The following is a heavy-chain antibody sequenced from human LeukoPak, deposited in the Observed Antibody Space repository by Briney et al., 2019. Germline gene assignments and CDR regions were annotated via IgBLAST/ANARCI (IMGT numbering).Heavy chain of an antibody. Sequence: GGSLRLSCAASGFTFSSYGMHWVRQAPGKGLEWVAVIWYDGSNKYYADSVKGRFTISRDNSKNTLYLQMNSLRAEDTAVYYCARDAVVVVAATHFDYWGQGTLVTVSS. V-gene: IGHV3-33*01. J-gene: IGHJ4*02. CDR3: ARDAVVVVAATHFDY. D-gene: IGHD2-15*01. CDR1: GFTFSSYG. CDR2: IWYDGSNK.